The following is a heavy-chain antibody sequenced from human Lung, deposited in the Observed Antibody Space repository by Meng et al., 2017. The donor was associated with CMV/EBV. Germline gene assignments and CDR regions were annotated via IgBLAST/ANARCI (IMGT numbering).Heavy chain of an antibody. CDR1: GYTFTDFY. D-gene: IGHD2-15*01. CDR3: AKDQRYSSGSDY. CDR2: INPKSGGT. V-gene: IGHV1-2*02. J-gene: IGHJ4*02. Sequence: ASVKVSXKASGYTFTDFYIHWLRRAPGRGPEWVGWINPKSGGTNYAQKFEGRVTMTTDTSTRTVYLEIDSLRAEDMAVYYCAKDQRYSSGSDYWGQGTLVTVSS.